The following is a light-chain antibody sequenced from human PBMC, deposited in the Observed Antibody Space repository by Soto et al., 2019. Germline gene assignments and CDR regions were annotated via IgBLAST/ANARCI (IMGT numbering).Light chain of an antibody. CDR2: KAS. V-gene: IGKV1-5*03. Sequence: DIQMTQSPSTLSASVGDRVTITCRASQSISSWLAWYQKKPGKAPNLLIYKASSLESGVPSRFSGGGSGTEFTLTISSLQPDDFATYYCQQYNNYSPTFGQGTKVEI. J-gene: IGKJ1*01. CDR1: QSISSW. CDR3: QQYNNYSPT.